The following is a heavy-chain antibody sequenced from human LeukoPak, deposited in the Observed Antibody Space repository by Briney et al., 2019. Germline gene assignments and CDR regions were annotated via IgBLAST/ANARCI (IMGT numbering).Heavy chain of an antibody. CDR2: ISGSGGST. CDR3: VNGGEPSFLLTNDP. Sequence: GGSLRLSCAASGFTFSSYAMSWVRQAPGKGLEWVSAISGSGGSTYYADSVKGRFTISRDNSKNTLYLQMNSLRAEDTAVYYCVNGGEPSFLLTNDPWGQGTLVTVSS. D-gene: IGHD4-23*01. V-gene: IGHV3-23*01. CDR1: GFTFSSYA. J-gene: IGHJ5*02.